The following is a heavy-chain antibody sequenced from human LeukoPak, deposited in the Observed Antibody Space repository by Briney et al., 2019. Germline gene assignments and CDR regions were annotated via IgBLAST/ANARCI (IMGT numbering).Heavy chain of an antibody. CDR1: GFTFSSYG. CDR2: ISYDGSTK. CDR3: AKSVAWLRGCYGMDV. J-gene: IGHJ6*04. D-gene: IGHD5-18*01. V-gene: IGHV3-30*18. Sequence: QSGRSLRLSCAASGFTFSSYGMHWVRQAPGKGLEWVAVISYDGSTKYYADSVKGRFIISRNNYKNTLYLQMNSLRAEDTAVYYCAKSVAWLRGCYGMDVWGKGTTVTVSS.